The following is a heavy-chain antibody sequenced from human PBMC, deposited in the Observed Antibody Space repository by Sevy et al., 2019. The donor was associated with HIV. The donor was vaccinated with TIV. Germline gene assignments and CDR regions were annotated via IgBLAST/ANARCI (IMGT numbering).Heavy chain of an antibody. CDR2: MNPNSGHT. J-gene: IGHJ3*02. CDR1: GYIFTSYD. V-gene: IGHV1-8*01. D-gene: IGHD6-13*01. Sequence: ASVKVSCKASGYIFTSYDINWVRQATGQGREWMGWMNPNSGHTGYAQKFQGRVTMTRNTSISTAYMELSSLRSEDTAVYYCARGFVAAAGTYAFDIWGQGTMVTVSS. CDR3: ARGFVAAAGTYAFDI.